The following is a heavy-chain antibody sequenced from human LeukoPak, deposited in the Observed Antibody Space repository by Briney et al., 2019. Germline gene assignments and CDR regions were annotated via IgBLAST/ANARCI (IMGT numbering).Heavy chain of an antibody. CDR3: ASFHPMARVFDY. V-gene: IGHV4-30-2*01. CDR1: GGSISSGGYS. CDR2: IYHSGST. D-gene: IGHD5-24*01. J-gene: IGHJ4*02. Sequence: PSQTLSLTCAVSGGSISSGGYSWSWIRQPPGKGLEWIGYIYHSGSTYYNPSLKSRVTISVDRSKNQFSLKLSSVTAADTAVYYCASFHPMARVFDYWGQGTLVTVSS.